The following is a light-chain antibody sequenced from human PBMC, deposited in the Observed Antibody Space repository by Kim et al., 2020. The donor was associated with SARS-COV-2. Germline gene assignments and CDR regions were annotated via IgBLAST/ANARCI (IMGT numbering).Light chain of an antibody. CDR2: GAS. CDR1: QSISSNF. V-gene: IGKV3-20*01. Sequence: EIVLTQSPGTLSLSPGERATLSCRASQSISSNFLAWYQHKTGQAPRLLIYGASHRATGIPDRFSGSGSGTDFTLTISRLDPEDFAVYYCQQPGKSPCTFGQGTKVEIK. J-gene: IGKJ1*01. CDR3: QQPGKSPCT.